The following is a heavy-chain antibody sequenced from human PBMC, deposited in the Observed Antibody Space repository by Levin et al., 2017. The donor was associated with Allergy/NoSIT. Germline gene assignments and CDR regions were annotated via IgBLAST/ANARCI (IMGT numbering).Heavy chain of an antibody. Sequence: AGGSLRLSCEASGFDFHIYVMNWVRQAPGKGLEWLSSITTASNYKYYVDSVRGRFVISRDNAKNSLYLQMNSLRAEDTAVYYCARSHPLTGTTHFSYQDGMDVWGQGTTVTVSS. D-gene: IGHD1/OR15-1a*01. V-gene: IGHV3-21*01. CDR3: ARSHPLTGTTHFSYQDGMDV. CDR2: ITTASNYK. J-gene: IGHJ6*02. CDR1: GFDFHIYV.